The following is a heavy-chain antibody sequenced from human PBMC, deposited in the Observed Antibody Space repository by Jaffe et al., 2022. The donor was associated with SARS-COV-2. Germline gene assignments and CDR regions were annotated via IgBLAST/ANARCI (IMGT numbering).Heavy chain of an antibody. Sequence: EVQLLESGGGLVQPGGSLRLSCAASGFTFSNYAMAWVRQAPGKGLEWVAGISGNGAFTFYIESVKGRFTISRDSSENTLSLHMNSLRAEDTALYYCAKYFGGRNGDSWFGDHWGQGTLVAVSS. CDR2: ISGNGAFT. V-gene: IGHV3-23*01. J-gene: IGHJ4*02. CDR1: GFTFSNYA. CDR3: AKYFGGRNGDSWFGDH. D-gene: IGHD3-10*01.